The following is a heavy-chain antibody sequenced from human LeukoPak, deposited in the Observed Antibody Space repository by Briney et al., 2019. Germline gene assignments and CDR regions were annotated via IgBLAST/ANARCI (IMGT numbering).Heavy chain of an antibody. CDR3: VRSRGDLDY. D-gene: IGHD3-10*01. CDR2: TYYRSKWHN. CDR1: GDSVSSNSAA. J-gene: IGHJ4*02. V-gene: IGHV6-1*01. Sequence: SQTPSLTCAISGDSVSSNSAAWNWIRQSPARGLEWLGRTYYRSKWHNDYAPSVKSRIIIHPDTSKNQFSLQVNSMTPEDTAVYYCVRSRGDLDYWGQGTLVTVSS.